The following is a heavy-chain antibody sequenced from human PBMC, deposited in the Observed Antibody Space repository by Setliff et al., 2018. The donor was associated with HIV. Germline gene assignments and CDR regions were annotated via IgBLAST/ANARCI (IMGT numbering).Heavy chain of an antibody. CDR2: IHPSGNT. CDR3: AGGLDSAKIHY. D-gene: IGHD6-25*01. J-gene: IGHJ4*02. Sequence: SETLSLTCAVYGGTFSGHYWSWIRQPPGQGLDWIGEIHPSGNTYCNPSLQSRVTISVDTSKNQFSLNLSSVTAADTAVYYCAGGLDSAKIHYWGQGTLVTVSS. CDR1: GGTFSGHY. V-gene: IGHV4-34*01.